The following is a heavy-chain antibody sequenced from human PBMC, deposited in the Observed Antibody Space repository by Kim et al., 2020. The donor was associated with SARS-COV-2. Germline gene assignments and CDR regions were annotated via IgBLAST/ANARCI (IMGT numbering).Heavy chain of an antibody. Sequence: GGSLRLSCAASGFTFSSYSMNWVRQAPGKGLEWVSYISSSSSTIYYADSVKGRFTISRDNAKNSLYLQMNSLRAEDTAVYYCASLINGPFDYWGRGTRVTVSS. CDR2: ISSSSSTI. V-gene: IGHV3-48*01. CDR3: ASLINGPFDY. CDR1: GFTFSSYS. J-gene: IGHJ4*02.